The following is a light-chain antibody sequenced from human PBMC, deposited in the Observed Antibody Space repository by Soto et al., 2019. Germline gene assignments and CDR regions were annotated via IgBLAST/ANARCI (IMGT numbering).Light chain of an antibody. CDR2: GAS. V-gene: IGKV3-20*01. Sequence: EIVLTQSPGTLSLSPGERATLSGRASQRLSTSYLAWYHQKPGQAPRLLIYGASSRATGIPGRFSGSGSGTDFTLTISRLEPEDFAVYYCQQYGSSPTTFGQGTKVEIK. CDR3: QQYGSSPTT. J-gene: IGKJ1*01. CDR1: QRLSTSY.